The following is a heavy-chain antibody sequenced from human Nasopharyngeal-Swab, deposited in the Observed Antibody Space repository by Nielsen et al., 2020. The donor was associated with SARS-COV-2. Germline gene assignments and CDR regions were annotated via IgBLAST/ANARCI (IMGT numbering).Heavy chain of an antibody. CDR3: ARDLFYLDY. CDR1: GFTFSSYG. CDR2: IWYDGSNK. V-gene: IGHV3-33*01. Sequence: GESLKISCAASGFTFSSYGMHWVRQAPGKGLEWVAVIWYDGSNKYYADSVKGRFTISRDNSKNTLYLQMNSLRAEDTAVYYCARDLFYLDYWGQGTLVTVSS. D-gene: IGHD3-16*02. J-gene: IGHJ4*02.